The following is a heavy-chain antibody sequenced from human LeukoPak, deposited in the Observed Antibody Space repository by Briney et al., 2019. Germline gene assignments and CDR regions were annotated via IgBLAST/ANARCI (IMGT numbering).Heavy chain of an antibody. CDR3: ARDDILLWFGDFQH. CDR2: ISAYNGNT. D-gene: IGHD3-10*01. V-gene: IGHV1-18*01. J-gene: IGHJ1*01. Sequence: ASVKVSCKASGYTFTSYGISWVRQAPGQGLEWMGWISAYNGNTNYAQKLQGRVTMTTDTSTGTAYMELRSLRSDDTAVYYCARDDILLWFGDFQHWARAPWSPSPQ. CDR1: GYTFTSYG.